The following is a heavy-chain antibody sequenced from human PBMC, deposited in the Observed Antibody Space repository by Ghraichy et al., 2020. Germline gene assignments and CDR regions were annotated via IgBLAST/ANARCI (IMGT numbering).Heavy chain of an antibody. CDR1: GFTFSDYY. J-gene: IGHJ4*02. CDR3: YQFFTSVSGWYPLGLDH. Sequence: GGSLRLSCAASGFTFSDYYMSWIRQAPGKGLEWVSFMSSTGALIRYADSVRGRFTISRDNAKNSLYLQMNNLRAEDTAVYYCYQFFTSVSGWYPLGLDHWGRGTLVTVSS. CDR2: MSSTGALI. V-gene: IGHV3-11*01. D-gene: IGHD6-19*01.